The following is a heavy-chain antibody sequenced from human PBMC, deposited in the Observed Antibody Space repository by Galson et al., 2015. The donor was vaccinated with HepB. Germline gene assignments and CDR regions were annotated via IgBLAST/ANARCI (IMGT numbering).Heavy chain of an antibody. Sequence: SLRLSCAASGFTVSSNYMSWVRQAPGKGLEWVSVIYGGGSTYYADSVKGRFSVSRDNSKNTLSLQMSSLRAEDTAVYYCARVGGTIYYYGMDVWGQGTTVTVSS. V-gene: IGHV3-66*02. CDR1: GFTVSSNY. D-gene: IGHD2-2*01. CDR2: IYGGGST. CDR3: ARVGGTIYYYGMDV. J-gene: IGHJ6*02.